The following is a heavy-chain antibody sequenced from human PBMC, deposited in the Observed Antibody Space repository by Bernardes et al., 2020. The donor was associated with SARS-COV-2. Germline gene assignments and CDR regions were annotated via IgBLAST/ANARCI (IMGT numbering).Heavy chain of an antibody. CDR2: ISSSSSYI. J-gene: IGHJ4*02. V-gene: IGHV3-21*01. CDR3: ARDGWGGGYFDY. D-gene: IGHD1-26*01. CDR1: GFTFSSYS. Sequence: GGSLRLSCAASGFTFSSYSMNWVRQAPGKGLEWVSSISSSSSYIYYADSVKGRFTISRDNAKNSLYLQMNSLRAEDTAVYYCARDGWGGGYFDYWGQGTLVTVSS.